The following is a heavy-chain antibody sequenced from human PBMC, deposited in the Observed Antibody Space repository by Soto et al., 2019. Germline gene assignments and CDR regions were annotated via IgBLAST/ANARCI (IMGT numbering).Heavy chain of an antibody. J-gene: IGHJ4*02. CDR1: GGSISSYD. V-gene: IGHV4-59*01. D-gene: IGHD4-4*01. Sequence: SETLSLTCTVSGGSISSYDWSWIRQPPGKGLEWIGYIYYSGSTNYNPSLKSRVTISVDTSKNQFSLKLSSVTAADTAVYYCARVGYSNYGVDHWGQGTLVTVSS. CDR2: IYYSGST. CDR3: ARVGYSNYGVDH.